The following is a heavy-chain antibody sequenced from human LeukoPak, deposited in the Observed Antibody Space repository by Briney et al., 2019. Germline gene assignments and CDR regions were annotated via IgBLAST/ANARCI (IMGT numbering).Heavy chain of an antibody. V-gene: IGHV4-59*01. CDR1: GGSISSYY. Sequence: SETLSLSCTVSGGSISSYYWSWIRQPPGKGLEWIGYIYYSGTTNSNPSLKSRVTISVDTSKNQFSLKLTSVTAADTAVYYCASVPYDSRWYGYFDYWGRGTLVTVSS. CDR2: IYYSGTT. J-gene: IGHJ4*02. D-gene: IGHD6-13*01. CDR3: ASVPYDSRWYGYFDY.